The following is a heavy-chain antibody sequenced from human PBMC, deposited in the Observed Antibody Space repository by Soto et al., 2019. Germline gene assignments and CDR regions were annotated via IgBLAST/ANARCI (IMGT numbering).Heavy chain of an antibody. CDR1: GGSISTYY. J-gene: IGHJ4*02. D-gene: IGHD2-8*01. CDR3: ARGGHCTDGVCSALDY. CDR2: IYYSGTA. V-gene: IGHV4-59*08. Sequence: QVQLQESGPGLVKPSETLSLTCTVSGGSISTYYWSWIRQPPGKGLEWIGYIYYSGTASHNPSLKRQVTISLDTSKNQFPLKLSSVPAADTAVYYCARGGHCTDGVCSALDYWGQGTLVTVSS.